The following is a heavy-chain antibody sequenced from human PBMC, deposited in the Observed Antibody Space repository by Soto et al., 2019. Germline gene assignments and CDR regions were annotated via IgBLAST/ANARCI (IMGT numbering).Heavy chain of an antibody. Sequence: QVHLVQSGAEVKKPGASVKVSCKGSGYAFTTYGITWVRQAPGQGLEWMGWISAHNGNTNYAQKLQGRVTVTRDTSTSTALMELRSLRSDDTVVYYSARGRYGDYWGQGALVTVSS. J-gene: IGHJ4*02. CDR3: ARGRYGDY. CDR2: ISAHNGNT. D-gene: IGHD1-1*01. CDR1: GYAFTTYG. V-gene: IGHV1-18*01.